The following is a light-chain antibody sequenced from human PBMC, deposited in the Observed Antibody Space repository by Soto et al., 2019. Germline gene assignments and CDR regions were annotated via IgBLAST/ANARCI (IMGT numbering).Light chain of an antibody. CDR2: GAS. V-gene: IGKV3-20*01. J-gene: IGKJ2*01. Sequence: EVVLTQSPGTLSLSPGERATLSCRASQSLDSTSLAWYQQKPGQSPRLVIYGASRRATGIPDRFSGSGSGTDFILTIDRLEPEDFAVYYCQRSGTSPPYIFGAGTRLDI. CDR3: QRSGTSPPYI. CDR1: QSLDSTS.